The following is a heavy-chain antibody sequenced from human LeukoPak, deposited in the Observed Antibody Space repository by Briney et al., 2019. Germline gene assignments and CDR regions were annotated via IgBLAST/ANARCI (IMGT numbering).Heavy chain of an antibody. CDR3: ARESNWTPGAFDI. J-gene: IGHJ3*02. D-gene: IGHD3/OR15-3a*01. Sequence: PSETLSLTCTASGGSISSYYWSWIRQPPGKGLEWIGYIYYSGSTNYNPSLKSRVTISVDTSKNQFSLKLSSVTAADTAVYYCARESNWTPGAFDIWGQGTMVTVSS. CDR2: IYYSGST. CDR1: GGSISSYY. V-gene: IGHV4-59*01.